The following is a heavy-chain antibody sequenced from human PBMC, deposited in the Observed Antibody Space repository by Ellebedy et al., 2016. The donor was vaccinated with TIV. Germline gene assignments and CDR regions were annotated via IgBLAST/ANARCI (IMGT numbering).Heavy chain of an antibody. Sequence: AASVKVSCKASGYTFTSYYMHWVRQAPGQGLEWMGIINPSGGSTSYAQKFQGRVTMTRDTSTSTVYMELSSLRSEDTAVYYCARAGLLWFGLGRHGMDVWGQGTTVTVSS. V-gene: IGHV1-46*01. CDR1: GYTFTSYY. CDR2: INPSGGST. D-gene: IGHD3-10*01. CDR3: ARAGLLWFGLGRHGMDV. J-gene: IGHJ6*02.